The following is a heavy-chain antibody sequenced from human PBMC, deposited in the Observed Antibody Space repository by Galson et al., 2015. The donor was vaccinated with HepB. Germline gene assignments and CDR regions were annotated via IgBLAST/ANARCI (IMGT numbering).Heavy chain of an antibody. CDR3: ARDPARLYYGSGSYPYFDY. J-gene: IGHJ4*02. Sequence: SLRLSCAASGFTFSSYSMNWVRQAPGKGLEWVSYISSSSTIYYADSVKGRFTISRDNAKNSLYLQMNSLRAEDTAVYYCARDPARLYYGSGSYPYFDYWGQGTLVTVSS. CDR2: ISSSSTI. D-gene: IGHD3-10*01. CDR1: GFTFSSYS. V-gene: IGHV3-48*01.